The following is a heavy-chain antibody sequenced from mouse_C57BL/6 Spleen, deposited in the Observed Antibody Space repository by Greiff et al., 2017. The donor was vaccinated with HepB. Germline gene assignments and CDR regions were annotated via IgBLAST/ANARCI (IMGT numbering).Heavy chain of an antibody. J-gene: IGHJ4*01. V-gene: IGHV1-81*01. CDR1: GYTFTSYG. D-gene: IGHD1-1*01. CDR2: IYPRSGNT. CDR3: ARRYYGSSYGDYAMDY. Sequence: QVQLQQSGAELARPGASVKLSYKASGYTFTSYGISWVKQRTGQGLEWIGEIYPRSGNTYYNEKFKGKATLTADKSSSTAYMELRSLTSEDSAVYFCARRYYGSSYGDYAMDYWGQGTSVTVSS.